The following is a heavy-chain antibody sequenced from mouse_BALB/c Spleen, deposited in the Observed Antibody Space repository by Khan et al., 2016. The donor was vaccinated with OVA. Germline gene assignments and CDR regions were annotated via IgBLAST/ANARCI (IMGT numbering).Heavy chain of an antibody. CDR2: ISPGSGDT. D-gene: IGHD1-2*01. V-gene: IGHV1-77*01. Sequence: QVRLQQSGAELARPGASVKLSCKASGYTFTDYYINWVKQRPGQGLEWIGEISPGSGDTYYNETFNGKATLTADKSSTTVYMQLSSLPSEASAVYVCARRNYFGYTFAYWGQGTLVTVSA. CDR1: GYTFTDYY. CDR3: ARRNYFGYTFAY. J-gene: IGHJ3*01.